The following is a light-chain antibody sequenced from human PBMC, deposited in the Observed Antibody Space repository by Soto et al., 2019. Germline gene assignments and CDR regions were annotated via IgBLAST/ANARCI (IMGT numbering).Light chain of an antibody. Sequence: EIVLTQSPGTLSLSPGDRATLSCRASQTVTSNFLAWYQQKPGQAPRLLIFGASSRATGIPDRFSGSGSGTDFTLTISRLEPEDFAVYYCQRFDNPLWTFGQGTKVDIK. J-gene: IGKJ1*01. CDR2: GAS. CDR1: QTVTSNF. V-gene: IGKV3-20*01. CDR3: QRFDNPLWT.